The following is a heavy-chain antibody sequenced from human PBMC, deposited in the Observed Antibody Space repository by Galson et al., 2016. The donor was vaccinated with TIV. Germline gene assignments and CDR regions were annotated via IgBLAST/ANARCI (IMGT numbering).Heavy chain of an antibody. Sequence: SVKVSCKASGYSFTVYRVHWVRQAPGQGLEWMGWIHPQNGGANYAQQFQGRVTLTRDTSISTVYMELRRLKSDDTAVYFCTRGGGGAYTFDAFDIWGQGTMVTVSS. CDR2: IHPQNGGA. CDR3: TRGGGGAYTFDAFDI. D-gene: IGHD2/OR15-2a*01. J-gene: IGHJ3*02. V-gene: IGHV1-2*02. CDR1: GYSFTVYR.